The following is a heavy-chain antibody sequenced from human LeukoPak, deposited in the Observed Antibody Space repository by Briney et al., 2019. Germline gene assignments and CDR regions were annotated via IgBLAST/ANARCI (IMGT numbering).Heavy chain of an antibody. CDR3: ARTRVVRGVIDPIFDY. V-gene: IGHV1-46*01. J-gene: IGHJ4*02. CDR1: GYTFTSYY. D-gene: IGHD3-10*01. CDR2: INPSGGST. Sequence: ASVKVSCKASGYTFTSYYMHWVRQAPGQGLEWMGIINPSGGSTSYAQKFQGRVTMTRDTSTSTVYMELSSLRSEDTAVYYCARTRVVRGVIDPIFDYWGQGTLVTVSS.